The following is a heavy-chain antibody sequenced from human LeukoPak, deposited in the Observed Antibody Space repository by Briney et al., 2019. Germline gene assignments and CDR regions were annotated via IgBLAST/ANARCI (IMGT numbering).Heavy chain of an antibody. J-gene: IGHJ5*02. CDR1: GYIFTNYG. CDR2: ISGYNGKT. V-gene: IGHV1-18*01. D-gene: IGHD3-22*01. CDR3: ARDGRNRLSGYGGWFDP. Sequence: ASVKVSCKASGYIFTNYGISWVRQAAGQGLEGMGWISGYNGKTHYAQKLQGRVTMTTDTSTSTAYMEVKSLISDDTAVDFCARDGRNRLSGYGGWFDPWGQGTLVTVSS.